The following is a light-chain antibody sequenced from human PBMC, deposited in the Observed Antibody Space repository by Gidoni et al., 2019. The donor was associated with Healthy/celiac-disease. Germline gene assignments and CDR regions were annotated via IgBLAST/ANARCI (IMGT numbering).Light chain of an antibody. J-gene: IGKJ2*01. CDR1: QGISSW. CDR3: QQANSFPYT. V-gene: IGKV1-12*01. CDR2: AAS. Sequence: DIQMTQSPSSVSASLGDRVTISCRASQGISSWLAWYQQKPGKPPKLLIYAASSWQSGVPASFGSIRAGADFTLSIISLQPEDFATFDVQQANSFPYTFGQXTKLEIK.